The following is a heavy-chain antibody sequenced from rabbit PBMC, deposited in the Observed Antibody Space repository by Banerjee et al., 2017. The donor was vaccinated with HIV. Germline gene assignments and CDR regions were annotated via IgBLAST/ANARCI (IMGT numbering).Heavy chain of an antibody. CDR2: IDSGSSGFT. J-gene: IGHJ4*01. CDR1: GVSFSSNYY. V-gene: IGHV1S40*01. Sequence: QSLEESGGDLVKPGASLTLTCTASGVSFSSNYYMCWVRQAPGKGLEWIACIDSGSSGFTYFVSWANGRFTISRSTSLATVTLRVTSLTVADTATYFCARDLDDVSGWNFGWWGQGTLVTVS. CDR3: ARDLDDVSGWNFGW. D-gene: IGHD4-1*01.